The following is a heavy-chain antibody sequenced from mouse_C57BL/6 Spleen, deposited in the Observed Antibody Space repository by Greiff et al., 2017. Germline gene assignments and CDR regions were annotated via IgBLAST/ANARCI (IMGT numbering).Heavy chain of an antibody. D-gene: IGHD1-2*01. CDR3: TVAANSYWYFDV. Sequence: EVKVEESGGGLVQPGGSMKLSCVASGFTFSNYWMNWVRQSPEKGLEWVAQIRLKSDNYATHYAESVKGRFTISRDDSKSSVYLQMNNLRAEDTGIYYCTVAANSYWYFDVWGTGTTVTVSS. V-gene: IGHV6-3*01. J-gene: IGHJ1*03. CDR2: IRLKSDNYAT. CDR1: GFTFSNYW.